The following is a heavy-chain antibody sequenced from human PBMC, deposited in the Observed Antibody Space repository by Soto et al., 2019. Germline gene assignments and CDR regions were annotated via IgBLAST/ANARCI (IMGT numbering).Heavy chain of an antibody. Sequence: EGQLVESGGGLVQPGESLRLSCAASGFTFTGYGMNWVRQAPGKGLEWISSIGRSSDSIYYADSVKGRFTISRDKAKDSLYLQMTSLRDEETSLYYCARVRGTPLSGMEVWGQGTTVTVSS. J-gene: IGHJ6*02. CDR3: ARVRGTPLSGMEV. CDR1: GFTFTGYG. D-gene: IGHD3-10*01. CDR2: IGRSSDSI. V-gene: IGHV3-48*02.